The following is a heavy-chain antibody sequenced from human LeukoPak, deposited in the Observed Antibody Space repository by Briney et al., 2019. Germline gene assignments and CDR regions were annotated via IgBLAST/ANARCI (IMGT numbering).Heavy chain of an antibody. Sequence: GGSLRLSCAASGFTFSSYGMHWVRQAPGKGLEGVAVISYDGSNKYYADSVKGRFTISRDNSKNTLYLQMNSLRAEDTAVYYCAKDRATYNWNDVVDYWGQGTLVTVSS. CDR1: GFTFSSYG. CDR2: ISYDGSNK. CDR3: AKDRATYNWNDVVDY. D-gene: IGHD1-20*01. V-gene: IGHV3-30*18. J-gene: IGHJ4*02.